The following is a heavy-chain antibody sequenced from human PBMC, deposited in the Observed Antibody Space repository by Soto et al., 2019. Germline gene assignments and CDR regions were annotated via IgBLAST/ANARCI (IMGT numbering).Heavy chain of an antibody. CDR3: ARQRTSVVTRAYFDV. V-gene: IGHV4-39*01. CDR1: GDSVSSRSYY. Sequence: SETLSLTCTVTGDSVSSRSYYWGWIRQPPGKGLEWIGSIYYSGSTYNNPSLRSRVSMSIDTSKNQFSLKLKSVTAADTALYFCARQRTSVVTRAYFDVWGQGSLVTVSS. J-gene: IGHJ4*02. D-gene: IGHD2-21*02. CDR2: IYYSGST.